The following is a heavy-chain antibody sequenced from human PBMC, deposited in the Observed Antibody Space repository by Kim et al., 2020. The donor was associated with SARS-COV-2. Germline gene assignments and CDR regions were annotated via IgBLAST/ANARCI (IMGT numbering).Heavy chain of an antibody. Sequence: YAQKCQGRVTITADESTSTAYMELSSLRSEDTAVYYCARGGRFLEWLFNYWGQGTLVTVSS. V-gene: IGHV1-69*01. D-gene: IGHD3-3*01. J-gene: IGHJ4*02. CDR3: ARGGRFLEWLFNY.